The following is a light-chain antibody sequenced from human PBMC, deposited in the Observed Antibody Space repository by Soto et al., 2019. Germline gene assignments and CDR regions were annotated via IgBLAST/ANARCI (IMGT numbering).Light chain of an antibody. Sequence: QSALTQPASVSGSPGQSITISCTGTSSDVGGYNYVSWYQQHPGKAPKLMIYDVSNRPSGVSNRFSGSKSGNTASLTISGLQAEDEADYYCSSYTISSTRFGGGTKVTVL. CDR3: SSYTISSTR. CDR1: SSDVGGYNY. J-gene: IGLJ2*01. V-gene: IGLV2-14*01. CDR2: DVS.